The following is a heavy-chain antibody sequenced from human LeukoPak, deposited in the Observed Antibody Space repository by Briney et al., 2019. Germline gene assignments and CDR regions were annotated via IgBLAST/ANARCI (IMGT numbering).Heavy chain of an antibody. Sequence: PGGSLRLSCAASGFTFSSYAMSWVRQAPGKGLEWVSAIYSGHSTEYADSVKGRFTISRDNSRNTLYLQMNSLRTEDTAVYYCATLYGGQRADGYWGQGTLVTVSA. CDR1: GFTFSSYA. CDR2: IYSGHST. D-gene: IGHD4-23*01. CDR3: ATLYGGQRADGY. V-gene: IGHV3-23*05. J-gene: IGHJ4*02.